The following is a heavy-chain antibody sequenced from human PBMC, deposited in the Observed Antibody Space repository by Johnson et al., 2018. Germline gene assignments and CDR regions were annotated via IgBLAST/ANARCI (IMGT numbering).Heavy chain of an antibody. Sequence: VQLVESGGGLVQPGGSLRLSCAASGFTFSSHWMHWVRQAPGTGLVWVSRISRDGSSTAYADSVKGRFTISRDNARNTLYLQMNSLRAGDTAVYYCARGGVGGTRYFDLWGRGTLVTVSS. J-gene: IGHJ2*01. CDR3: ARGGVGGTRYFDL. V-gene: IGHV3-74*02. CDR2: ISRDGSST. D-gene: IGHD1-26*01. CDR1: GFTFSSHW.